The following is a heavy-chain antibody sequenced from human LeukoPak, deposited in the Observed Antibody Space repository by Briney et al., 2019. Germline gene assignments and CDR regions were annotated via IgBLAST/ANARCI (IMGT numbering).Heavy chain of an antibody. CDR2: IYYSGST. CDR3: ARTHYYESSGYYGFEY. CDR1: GGSIRSDGYY. Sequence: PSQTLSLTCTLSGGSIRSDGYYWSWIRQHPGKGLEWIGYIYYSGSTYYNPSLKSRVTISVDTSKNQFSLKLSSVTAADTAVYYCARTHYYESSGYYGFEYWGQGTLVTVSS. V-gene: IGHV4-31*03. D-gene: IGHD3-22*01. J-gene: IGHJ4*02.